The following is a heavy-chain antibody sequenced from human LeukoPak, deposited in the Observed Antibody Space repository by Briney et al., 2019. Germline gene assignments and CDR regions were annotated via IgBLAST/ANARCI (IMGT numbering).Heavy chain of an antibody. Sequence: SETLSLTCAVSDYSIIDGHYWGWIRQPPGKGLEWIGTIYHTGRTDYNPSLKSRVTMSVDTSKNPFSLRLTSMTAADTAVYYCARGPLSISVAGWYAAHWGQGTLVTVSS. D-gene: IGHD6-19*01. J-gene: IGHJ4*02. CDR3: ARGPLSISVAGWYAAH. CDR1: DYSIIDGHY. CDR2: IYHTGRT. V-gene: IGHV4-38-2*01.